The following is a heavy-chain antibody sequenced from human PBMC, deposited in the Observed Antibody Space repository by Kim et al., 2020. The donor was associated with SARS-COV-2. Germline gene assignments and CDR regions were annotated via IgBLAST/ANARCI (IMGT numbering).Heavy chain of an antibody. D-gene: IGHD4-17*01. J-gene: IGHJ4*02. V-gene: IGHV3-30*02. CDR3: AKASTVTNRGFDY. Sequence: YAESVKGRFTISRDNSKNTRYLQMNSLRAEDTAGYYCAKASTVTNRGFDYWGQGTLVTVSS.